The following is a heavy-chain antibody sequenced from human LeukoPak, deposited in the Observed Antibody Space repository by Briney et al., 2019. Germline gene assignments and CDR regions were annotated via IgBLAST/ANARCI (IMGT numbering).Heavy chain of an antibody. Sequence: ASVKVSCTTSGGTFSIYAISWVRQAPGQGLEWMGGIIPIFGTANYAQKFQGRVMITADESTSTAYMELSSLRSEDTAVYYCARGYWSGYYISQSGMDVWGQGTTVTVSS. CDR2: IIPIFGTA. CDR1: GGTFSIYA. V-gene: IGHV1-69*13. CDR3: ARGYWSGYYISQSGMDV. J-gene: IGHJ6*02. D-gene: IGHD3-3*01.